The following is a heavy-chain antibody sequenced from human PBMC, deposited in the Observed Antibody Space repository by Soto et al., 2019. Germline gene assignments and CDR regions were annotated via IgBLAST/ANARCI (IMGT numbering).Heavy chain of an antibody. Sequence: GGSLRLSCAASEFTFRNYWMHWVRQAPEKGLVWVSRISPDGSTTIYADSVKGRFTISRDNVKNTLDLQMNSLRADDTAVYYCARGHDSGLDVWGQGTTVTVSS. D-gene: IGHD1-1*01. CDR2: ISPDGSTT. CDR1: EFTFRNYW. CDR3: ARGHDSGLDV. J-gene: IGHJ6*02. V-gene: IGHV3-74*01.